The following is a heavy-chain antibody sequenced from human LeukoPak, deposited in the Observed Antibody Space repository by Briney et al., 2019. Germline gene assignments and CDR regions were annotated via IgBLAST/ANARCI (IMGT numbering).Heavy chain of an antibody. J-gene: IGHJ6*04. CDR1: GGSISSYY. CDR3: ARVGVESAGTNGTSPVPYGMDV. D-gene: IGHD1-1*01. Sequence: PSETLSLTCTVSGGSISSYYWSWIRQPPGKGLEWIGYIYYSGSTNYNPSLKSRVTISVDTSKNQFSLKLSSVTAADTAVYYCARVGVESAGTNGTSPVPYGMDVWGKGTTVTVSS. V-gene: IGHV4-59*01. CDR2: IYYSGST.